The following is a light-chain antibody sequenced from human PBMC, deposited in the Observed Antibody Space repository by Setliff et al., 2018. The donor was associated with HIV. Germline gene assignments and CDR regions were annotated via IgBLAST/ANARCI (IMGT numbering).Light chain of an antibody. J-gene: IGLJ1*01. V-gene: IGLV1-40*01. CDR3: QSSDSNLSGPQEV. Sequence: QSVLTQPPSVSGAPGQRVTIYCTGSSSNIGAGYEVHWYQQPPGTAPKLLIYDTTYRPSGVPDRFSGSKSGTSASLTIAGLQAEDEADYYCQSSDSNLSGPQEVFGTGTKVTVL. CDR2: DTT. CDR1: SSNIGAGYE.